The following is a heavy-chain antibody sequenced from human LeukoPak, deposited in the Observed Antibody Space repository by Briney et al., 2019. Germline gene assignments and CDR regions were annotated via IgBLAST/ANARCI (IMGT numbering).Heavy chain of an antibody. Sequence: SETLSLTCTVSGDSISLYYWSWIRQPPGKGLEWIGYIYYTGSTKSNPSLKSRVTISVDTSKKQFSLKLSSVTAADTAVYYCARDSLLHYGMDVWGQGTTVTVSS. J-gene: IGHJ6*02. CDR2: IYYTGST. CDR1: GDSISLYY. CDR3: ARDSLLHYGMDV. V-gene: IGHV4-59*12. D-gene: IGHD1-26*01.